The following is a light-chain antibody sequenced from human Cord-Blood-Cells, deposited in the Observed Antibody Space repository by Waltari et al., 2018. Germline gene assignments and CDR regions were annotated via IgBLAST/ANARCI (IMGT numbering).Light chain of an antibody. J-gene: IGLJ3*02. CDR3: CSYAGSYTWV. V-gene: IGLV2-11*01. CDR2: DVS. CDR1: SMDVGGYNY. Sequence: QSALTQPRSVAGSPGQSVTISCTGTSMDVGGYNYVACYQQHPGKDPNLMIYDVSKQPSGVPDRFSGSKSGNTASLTISGLQAEDEADYYCCSYAGSYTWVFGGGTKLTVL.